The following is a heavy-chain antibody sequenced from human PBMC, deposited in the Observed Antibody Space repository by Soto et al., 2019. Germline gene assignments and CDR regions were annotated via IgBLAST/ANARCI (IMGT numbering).Heavy chain of an antibody. D-gene: IGHD3-22*01. CDR2: IIPIFGTA. J-gene: IGHJ4*02. CDR3: ARAPVGGFYYDSSDYYTFAY. CDR1: GGTFSSYT. V-gene: IGHV1-69*01. Sequence: QVQLVQSGAEVKKPGSSVKVSCKASGGTFSSYTISWVRLAPGQGLEWMGGIIPIFGTANYAQMFQGRVTITADESAIPAYMGRNSLRSEDTAVYYCARAPVGGFYYDSSDYYTFAYWGQGTLVTVSS.